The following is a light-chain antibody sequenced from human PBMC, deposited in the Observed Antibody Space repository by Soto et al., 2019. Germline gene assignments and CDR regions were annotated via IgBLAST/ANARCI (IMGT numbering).Light chain of an antibody. V-gene: IGLV2-23*02. Sequence: QSVLTQPASVSGSPGQSITISCTGTSSDVASYNLVSWYQQLPGKAPKLMIYEVSKRPSGVSNRFSGSKSGNTASLTISGLQAEDEADYYCSSYAGSSTFYVFGTGTRSPS. CDR2: EVS. CDR1: SSDVASYNL. CDR3: SSYAGSSTFYV. J-gene: IGLJ1*01.